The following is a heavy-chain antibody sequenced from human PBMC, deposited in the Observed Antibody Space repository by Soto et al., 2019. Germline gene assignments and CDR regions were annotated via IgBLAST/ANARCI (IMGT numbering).Heavy chain of an antibody. J-gene: IGHJ4*02. V-gene: IGHV4-34*01. CDR2: INHSGST. CDR3: AANYYGSGSYLG. D-gene: IGHD3-10*01. Sequence: SETLSLTCAVYGGSFSGYYWSWIRQPPGKGLEWIGEINHSGSTNYNPSLKSRVTISVDTSKSQFSLKLSSVTAADTAVYYCAANYYGSGSYLGWGQGTLVTVSS. CDR1: GGSFSGYY.